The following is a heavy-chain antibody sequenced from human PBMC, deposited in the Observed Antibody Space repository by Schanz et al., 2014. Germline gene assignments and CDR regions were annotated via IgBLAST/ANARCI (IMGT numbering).Heavy chain of an antibody. CDR1: GITLSGYG. CDR3: AKEKEEVAADGSFFDY. J-gene: IGHJ4*02. CDR2: ISFDGRNT. D-gene: IGHD6-13*01. Sequence: QVQLVESGGGVVQPGRSLRLSCAASGITLSGYGLHWVRQAPGKGLEWVGFISFDGRNTGYAHSVKGRFTISRDNSKNTVNLQMNSLRAEDTALYYCAKEKEEVAADGSFFDYWGQGTLVTVSS. V-gene: IGHV3-30*18.